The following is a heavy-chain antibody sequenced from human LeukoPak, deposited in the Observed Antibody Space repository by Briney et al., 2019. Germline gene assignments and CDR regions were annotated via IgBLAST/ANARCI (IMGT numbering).Heavy chain of an antibody. CDR2: IYYSGST. V-gene: IGHV4-38-2*02. J-gene: IGHJ6*02. Sequence: SETLSLTCTVSGYSISSGYYWGRIRQPPGKGLEWIGSIYYSGSTYYNPSLKSRVTISVDTSKNQFSLKLSSVTAADTAVYYCEAYYYGMDVWGQGTTVTVSS. CDR1: GYSISSGYY. CDR3: EAYYYGMDV.